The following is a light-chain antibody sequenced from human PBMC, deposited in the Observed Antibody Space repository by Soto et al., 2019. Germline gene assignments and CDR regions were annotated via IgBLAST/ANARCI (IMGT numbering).Light chain of an antibody. V-gene: IGKV1-27*01. CDR1: QNISSY. J-gene: IGKJ1*01. CDR3: QQYGSSGT. Sequence: DIQMTQSPSSLSASVGDRVTITCRASQNISSYLSWYQQKPGKAPKLLIYAASTLQSGVPSRFSGSGFGTDLTLTISSLKPEDFAVYYCQQYGSSGTCGQGTKV. CDR2: AAS.